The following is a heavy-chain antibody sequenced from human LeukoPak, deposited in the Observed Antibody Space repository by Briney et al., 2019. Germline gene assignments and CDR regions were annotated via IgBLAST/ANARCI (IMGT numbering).Heavy chain of an antibody. CDR3: AKDRRSSWGDYWGD. Sequence: GGSLRLSCAPPVFTLISYATSCVPQAPGGGVEWGSAISGSGGSTYYADSVKGRFTITRDNSKNTLYLQMKSLRAEDTAVYYCAKDRRSSWGDYWGDWGQGTLVTVSS. D-gene: IGHD6-6*01. CDR2: ISGSGGST. J-gene: IGHJ4*02. V-gene: IGHV3-23*01. CDR1: VFTLISYA.